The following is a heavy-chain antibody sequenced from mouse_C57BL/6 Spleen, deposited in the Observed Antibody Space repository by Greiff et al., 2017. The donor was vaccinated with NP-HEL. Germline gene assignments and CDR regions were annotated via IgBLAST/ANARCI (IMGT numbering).Heavy chain of an antibody. V-gene: IGHV5-17*01. J-gene: IGHJ2*01. Sequence: EVKLVESGGGLVKPGGSLKLSCAASGFTFSDYGMHWVRQAPEKGLEWVGYISSGSSTIYYADTVKGRFTISRDNAKNTLILPMTSLRSEDTAMYSCAKRNTTVGNFDYWGHGTPLTVSS. CDR2: ISSGSSTI. D-gene: IGHD1-1*01. CDR1: GFTFSDYG. CDR3: AKRNTTVGNFDY.